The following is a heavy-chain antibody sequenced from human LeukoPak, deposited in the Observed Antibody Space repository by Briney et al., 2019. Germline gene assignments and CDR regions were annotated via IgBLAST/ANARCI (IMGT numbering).Heavy chain of an antibody. CDR1: GFTFSSFG. CDR3: AKRSDYGSDGNYFDY. J-gene: IGHJ4*02. Sequence: GGSLRLSCAASGFTFSSFGMSWVRQAPGRGLEWVSAISGRDSNTYYADSVKGRFTISRDNSKNTLYLQMNSLRAEDTAVYYCAKRSDYGSDGNYFDYWGQGTPVTVSS. V-gene: IGHV3-23*01. CDR2: ISGRDSNT. D-gene: IGHD4-17*01.